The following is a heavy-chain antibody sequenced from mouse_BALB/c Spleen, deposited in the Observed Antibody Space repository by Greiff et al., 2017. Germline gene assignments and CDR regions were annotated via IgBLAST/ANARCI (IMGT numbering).Heavy chain of an antibody. Sequence: EVKVVESGGDLVKPGGSLKLSCAASGFTFSSYGMSWVRQTPDKRLEWVATISSGGSYTYYPDSVKGRFTISRDNAKNTLYLQMSSLKSEDTAMYYCARPRRSGYDAMDYWGQGTSVTVSS. CDR1: GFTFSSYG. J-gene: IGHJ4*01. V-gene: IGHV5-6*01. CDR3: ARPRRSGYDAMDY. CDR2: ISSGGSYT.